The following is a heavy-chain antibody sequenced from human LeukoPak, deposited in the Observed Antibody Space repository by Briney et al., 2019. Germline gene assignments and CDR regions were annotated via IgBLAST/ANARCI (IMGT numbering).Heavy chain of an antibody. CDR1: GGSISSSSYY. D-gene: IGHD6-6*01. CDR3: ARGVASIAARPGLGPFDY. V-gene: IGHV4-39*07. J-gene: IGHJ4*02. CDR2: IYYSGST. Sequence: SGTLSLTCTVSGGSISSSSYYWGWIRQPPGKGLEWIGSIYYSGSTYYNPSLKSRVTISVDTSKNQFSLKLSSVTAADTAVYYCARGVASIAARPGLGPFDYWGQGTLVTVSS.